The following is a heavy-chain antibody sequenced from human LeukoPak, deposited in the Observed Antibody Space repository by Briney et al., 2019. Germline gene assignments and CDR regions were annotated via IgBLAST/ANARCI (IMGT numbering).Heavy chain of an antibody. CDR2: ISSSGSTI. D-gene: IGHD3-16*01. V-gene: IGHV3-48*03. Sequence: GGSLRLSCSASGFTFSSYEMNWVRQAPGKGLEWGSYISSSGSTIYYADSVKGRFTISRDNAKNSLYLQMTSLRAEDTAVYYCARDPGGAFDYWGQGTLVTVSS. J-gene: IGHJ4*02. CDR3: ARDPGGAFDY. CDR1: GFTFSSYE.